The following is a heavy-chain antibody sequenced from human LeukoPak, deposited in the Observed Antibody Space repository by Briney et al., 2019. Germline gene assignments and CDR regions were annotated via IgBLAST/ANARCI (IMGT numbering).Heavy chain of an antibody. CDR1: GGSISSYY. CDR2: IYYSGST. D-gene: IGHD3-22*01. J-gene: IGHJ5*02. Sequence: SETLSLTCTVSGGSISSYYWSWIRQPPGKGLEWIGYIYYSGSTNYNPSLKSRVTISVDTSKNQFFLKLSSVTAADTAVYYCARGTDYYDSSEWFDPWGQGTLVTVSS. V-gene: IGHV4-59*01. CDR3: ARGTDYYDSSEWFDP.